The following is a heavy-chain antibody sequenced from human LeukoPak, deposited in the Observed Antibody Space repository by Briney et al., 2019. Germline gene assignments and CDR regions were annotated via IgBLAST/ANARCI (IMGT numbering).Heavy chain of an antibody. CDR3: AKVKRLGAVAGPFDY. V-gene: IGHV3-23*01. J-gene: IGHJ4*02. CDR2: ISGSGGST. Sequence: PGGSLKLSCAASGFTFSDYSMNWVRQAPGKGLEWVSAISGSGGSTYYADSVKGRFTISRDNSKNTLYLQMNSLRAEDTAVYYCAKVKRLGAVAGPFDYWGQGTLVTVSS. CDR1: GFTFSDYS. D-gene: IGHD6-19*01.